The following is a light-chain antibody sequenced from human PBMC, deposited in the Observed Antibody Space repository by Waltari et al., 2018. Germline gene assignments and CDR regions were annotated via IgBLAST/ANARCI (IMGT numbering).Light chain of an antibody. V-gene: IGKV1-39*01. Sequence: DIQMTQSPSSLSASVGDRVTITFRAAQRISSYLNWYQVKPGKAPKLLIYSTSTLQNGVPSRFSGSGAGTQFTLTISGLQPEDFATYYCQQSYRDVGFRFGQGTKL. CDR3: QQSYRDVGFR. CDR1: QRISSY. CDR2: STS. J-gene: IGKJ2*03.